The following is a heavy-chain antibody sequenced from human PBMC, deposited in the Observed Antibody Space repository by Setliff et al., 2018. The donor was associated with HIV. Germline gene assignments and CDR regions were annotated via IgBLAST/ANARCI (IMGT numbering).Heavy chain of an antibody. V-gene: IGHV4-61*09. CDR3: ARGYGAAGGGY. Sequence: SETLSLTCSVSGDSISSGSYYWSWIRLPAGKGLEWIGQIHTTGSTNYNPSLKSRVTISGDTSKNLFSLKLSSVAAADTAVYYCARGYGAAGGGYWGQGTLVTVSS. D-gene: IGHD6-25*01. J-gene: IGHJ4*02. CDR1: GDSISSGSYY. CDR2: IHTTGST.